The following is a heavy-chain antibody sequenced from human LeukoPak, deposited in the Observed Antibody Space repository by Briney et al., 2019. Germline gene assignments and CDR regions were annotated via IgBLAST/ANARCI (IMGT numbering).Heavy chain of an antibody. CDR3: ARDYADYVGYFFFDY. J-gene: IGHJ4*02. Sequence: GGSLRLSSAACGFTFNNYAMNWVRQAPGKGLEWVSSISGGGETTYYADSAKGRFTISRDNSQNTLYLQMNSLRAEDTAVYYCARDYADYVGYFFFDYWGQGTLVTVSS. CDR1: GFTFNNYA. CDR2: ISGGGETT. V-gene: IGHV3-23*01. D-gene: IGHD4-17*01.